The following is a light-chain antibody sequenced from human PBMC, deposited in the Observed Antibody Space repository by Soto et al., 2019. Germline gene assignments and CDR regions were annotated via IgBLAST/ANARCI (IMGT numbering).Light chain of an antibody. CDR3: QQYSSYWT. Sequence: DIQMTQSPSTLSGSVGDRVTITCRASQTISSWLAWYQQKPGKAPKLLIYDASSLESGVPSRFSGSGSGTEFTLTISSLQPDDFATYYCQQYSSYWTFAQGTKV. CDR1: QTISSW. V-gene: IGKV1-5*01. J-gene: IGKJ1*01. CDR2: DAS.